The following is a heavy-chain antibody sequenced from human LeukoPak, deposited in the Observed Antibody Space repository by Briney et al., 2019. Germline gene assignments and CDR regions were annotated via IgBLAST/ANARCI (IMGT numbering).Heavy chain of an antibody. CDR1: GYTFTSYG. J-gene: IGHJ6*03. V-gene: IGHV1-18*01. Sequence: ASVKVSCKASGYTFTSYGISWVRQAPGQGLEWMGWISAYNGNTNYAQKLQGRVTMTTDTSTSTAYMEPRSLRSDDTAVYYCARDQWSMRAYYYYYYYMDVWGKGTTVTVSS. CDR2: ISAYNGNT. CDR3: ARDQWSMRAYYYYYYYMDV. D-gene: IGHD2-15*01.